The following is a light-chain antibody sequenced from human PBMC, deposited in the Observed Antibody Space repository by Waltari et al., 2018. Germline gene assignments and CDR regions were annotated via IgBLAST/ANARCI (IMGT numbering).Light chain of an antibody. CDR1: SSNIGINT. J-gene: IGLJ1*01. CDR3: AAWDDSLNGPYV. V-gene: IGLV1-44*01. CDR2: RNN. Sequence: QSVLTQPPSASGTPGQRVTIPFSGSSSNIGINTVNWNQQLPGPAPRLLIYRNNQRPSGVPDQFSGSKSGTSASLAISGLQSEDEADYYCAAWDDSLNGPYVFGTGTKVTVL.